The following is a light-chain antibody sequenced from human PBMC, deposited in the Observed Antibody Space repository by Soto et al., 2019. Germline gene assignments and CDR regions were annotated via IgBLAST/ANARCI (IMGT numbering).Light chain of an antibody. V-gene: IGKV1-5*03. Sequence: DIQLTQSPSTLSASVGDRVTITCRASQSISTWLAWYQQKPGIVPKLLIYKASTLESGVPSRFSGSRSGTEFTLTVSSLQPDDFATYYCQQYNDSFPYTFGQGTKLEIK. CDR3: QQYNDSFPYT. CDR1: QSISTW. CDR2: KAS. J-gene: IGKJ2*01.